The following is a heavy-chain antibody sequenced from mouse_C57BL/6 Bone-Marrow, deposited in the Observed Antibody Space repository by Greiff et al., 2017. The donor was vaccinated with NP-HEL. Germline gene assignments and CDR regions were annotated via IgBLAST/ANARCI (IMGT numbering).Heavy chain of an antibody. D-gene: IGHD2-4*01. Sequence: VQLQQPGAELVRPGSSVKLSCKASGYTFTSYWMHWVKQRPIQGLEWIGNIDPSDSETHYNQKFKDKATLTVDKSSSTAYMQLRSLTSEDSSVYYCARRGITTGGYYAMDYWGQGTSVTVSS. CDR1: GYTFTSYW. CDR3: ARRGITTGGYYAMDY. CDR2: IDPSDSET. V-gene: IGHV1-52*01. J-gene: IGHJ4*01.